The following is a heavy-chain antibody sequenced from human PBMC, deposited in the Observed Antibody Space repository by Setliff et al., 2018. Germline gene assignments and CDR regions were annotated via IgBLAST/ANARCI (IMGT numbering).Heavy chain of an antibody. CDR1: RYTFNDYY. D-gene: IGHD6-6*01. V-gene: IGHV1-2*06. CDR3: ARAEYTSSSLYYYMDV. Sequence: ASVKVSCRAFRYTFNDYYIHWVRQTPGQGLEWMGRINPSSGGTDDAQNFLGRVTMTRDTAISTAYMELSRLTSDDTAVYYCARAEYTSSSLYYYMDVWGKGTTVTVSS. CDR2: INPSSGGT. J-gene: IGHJ6*03.